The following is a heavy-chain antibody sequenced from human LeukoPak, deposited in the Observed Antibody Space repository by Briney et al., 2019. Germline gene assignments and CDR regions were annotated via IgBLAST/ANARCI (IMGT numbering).Heavy chain of an antibody. CDR3: ARDPRGIADDFDY. Sequence: ASVKVSCKASGGTFTSYAISWVRQAPGQGLEWMGRIIPILGIANYAQKFQGRVTITADKSTSTAYMELSSLRSADTAVYYCARDPRGIADDFDYWGQGTLVTVSS. D-gene: IGHD6-13*01. CDR1: GGTFTSYA. V-gene: IGHV1-69*04. CDR2: IIPILGIA. J-gene: IGHJ4*02.